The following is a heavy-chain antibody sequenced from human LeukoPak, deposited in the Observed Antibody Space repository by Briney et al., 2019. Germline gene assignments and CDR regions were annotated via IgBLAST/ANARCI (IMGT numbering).Heavy chain of an antibody. CDR1: AFTFSSFG. CDR2: IWYDGSNK. J-gene: IGHJ6*02. V-gene: IGHV3-33*06. D-gene: IGHD5-12*01. Sequence: GRSLRLSCAASAFTFSSFGMHWVRQAPGKGLEWVAVIWYDGSNKYYADSVEGRFTISRDNSKNTLYLQMNSLRAEDTAVYYCAKVIGSGYDGRGYYYYGMDVWGQGTTVTVSS. CDR3: AKVIGSGYDGRGYYYYGMDV.